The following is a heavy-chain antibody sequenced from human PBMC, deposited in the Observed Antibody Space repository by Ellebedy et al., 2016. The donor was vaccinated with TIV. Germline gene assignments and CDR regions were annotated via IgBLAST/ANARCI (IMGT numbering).Heavy chain of an antibody. CDR2: IIPIFGTA. D-gene: IGHD6-13*01. CDR1: GGTFSSYA. CDR3: ARQYSSSWYETDP. Sequence: SVKVSCKASGGTFSSYAISWVRQAPGQGLDWMGGIIPIFGTANYAQKFQGRVTITADESTSTAYMELSGLRSDDTAVYYCARQYSSSWYETDPWGQGTLVTVSS. J-gene: IGHJ5*02. V-gene: IGHV1-69*13.